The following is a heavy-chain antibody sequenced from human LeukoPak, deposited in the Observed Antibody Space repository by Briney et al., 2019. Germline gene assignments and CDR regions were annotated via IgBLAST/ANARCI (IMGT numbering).Heavy chain of an antibody. Sequence: ASVKVSCKPSGYTFRTHGLSWVRQAPGQGLEWMGWISSYNGNTNYVQKVQGRLTMTTDTSTSTAYMELRSLRSDDTAVYYCARGNDYGDPLDYWGQGTQVTVSS. CDR3: ARGNDYGDPLDY. J-gene: IGHJ4*02. CDR2: ISSYNGNT. D-gene: IGHD4-17*01. CDR1: GYTFRTHG. V-gene: IGHV1-18*01.